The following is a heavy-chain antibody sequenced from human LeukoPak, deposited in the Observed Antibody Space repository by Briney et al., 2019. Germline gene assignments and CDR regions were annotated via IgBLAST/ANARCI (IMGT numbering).Heavy chain of an antibody. D-gene: IGHD2-15*01. Sequence: SETLSLTCTVSGGSISSYYWSWIRQPAGKGLEWIGRIYTSGSTNYNPSLKSRVTVSVDTSKNQFSLKLSPVTAADTAVYYCASEHPGYCSGGSCYNDDAFDIWGQGTMVTVSS. J-gene: IGHJ3*02. V-gene: IGHV4-4*07. CDR1: GGSISSYY. CDR3: ASEHPGYCSGGSCYNDDAFDI. CDR2: IYTSGST.